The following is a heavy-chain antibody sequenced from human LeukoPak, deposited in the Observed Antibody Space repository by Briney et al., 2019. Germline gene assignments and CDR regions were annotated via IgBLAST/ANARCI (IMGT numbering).Heavy chain of an antibody. CDR1: GFTVSSNY. Sequence: GGSLRLSCAASGFTVSSNYMSWVRQAPGKGLEWVSVIYSGGSTYYADSVKGRFTISRDNSRNTLYLQMSSLRAEDTAVYYCAMGLDQLFDYWGQGTLVTVST. J-gene: IGHJ4*02. D-gene: IGHD2-2*01. V-gene: IGHV3-53*05. CDR2: IYSGGST. CDR3: AMGLDQLFDY.